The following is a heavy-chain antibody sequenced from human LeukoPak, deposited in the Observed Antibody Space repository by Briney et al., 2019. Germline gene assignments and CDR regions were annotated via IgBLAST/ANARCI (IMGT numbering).Heavy chain of an antibody. D-gene: IGHD3-16*02. J-gene: IGHJ5*02. CDR1: GYTFTSYA. Sequence: GSVKVSCKASGYTFTSYAMNWVRQAPGQGLEWMGWINPNTGNPTYAQGFTGRFVFSLDTSVSTAYLQISSLKAEDTAVYYCARAYQPLGGLSFPDQWGQGTLVTVSS. CDR3: ARAYQPLGGLSFPDQ. V-gene: IGHV7-4-1*02. CDR2: INPNTGNP.